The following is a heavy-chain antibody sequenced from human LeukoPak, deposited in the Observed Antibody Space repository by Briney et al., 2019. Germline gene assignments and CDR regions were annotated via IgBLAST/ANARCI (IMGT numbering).Heavy chain of an antibody. J-gene: IGHJ4*02. D-gene: IGHD6-19*01. V-gene: IGHV5-51*01. CDR3: ARQYITGWQSFDY. CDR2: IYPGDSET. CDR1: GYSFTSFW. Sequence: GESLRISCKPSGYSFTSFWIGWVRQMPGKGLEWMGIIYPGDSETIYSPSFQGQVTISVDKSFSTAYLQWSSLKASDTAMYYCARQYITGWQSFDYWGQGTLVTVSS.